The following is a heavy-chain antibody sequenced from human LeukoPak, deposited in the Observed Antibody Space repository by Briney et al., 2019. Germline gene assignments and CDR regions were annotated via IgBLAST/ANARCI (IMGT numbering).Heavy chain of an antibody. J-gene: IGHJ4*02. CDR1: GGSISSGDYY. CDR2: IYYSGST. D-gene: IGHD5-18*01. V-gene: IGHV4-61*08. CDR3: ARLRGGGSYGLVDY. Sequence: SETLSLTCTVSGGSISSGDYYWSWIRQPPGKGLEWIGYIYYSGSTNYNPSLKSRVTISVDTSKNQFSLNLSSVTAADTAVYYCARLRGGGSYGLVDYWGQGTLVTVSS.